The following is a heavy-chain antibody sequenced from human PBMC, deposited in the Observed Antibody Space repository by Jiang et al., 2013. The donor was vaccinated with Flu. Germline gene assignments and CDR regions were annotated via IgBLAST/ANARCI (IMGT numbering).Heavy chain of an antibody. CDR2: IYYSGST. J-gene: IGHJ4*02. CDR1: GGSISSYY. V-gene: IGHV4-59*01. D-gene: IGHD6-6*01. Sequence: GSGLVKPSETLSLTCTVSGGSISSYYWSWIRQPPGKGLEWIGYIYYSGSTNYNPSLKSRVTISVDTSKNQFSLKLSSVTAADTAVYYCARDLPIYGSSWGYFDYWGQGTLVTVSS. CDR3: ARDLPIYGSSWGYFDY.